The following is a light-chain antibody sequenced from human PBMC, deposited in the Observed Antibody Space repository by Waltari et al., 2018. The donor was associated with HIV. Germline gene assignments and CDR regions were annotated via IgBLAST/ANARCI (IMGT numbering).Light chain of an antibody. Sequence: VLTQSPATLSVSPGERATLSCRASESSRSNLAWYQQKRGQAPRLVIYGASSRAAGIPGRFSGSGSGTEFTLTISSLQSEDFAVYYCQEYNTWPWTFGQGTKVDI. J-gene: IGKJ1*01. CDR2: GAS. V-gene: IGKV3-15*01. CDR1: ESSRSN. CDR3: QEYNTWPWT.